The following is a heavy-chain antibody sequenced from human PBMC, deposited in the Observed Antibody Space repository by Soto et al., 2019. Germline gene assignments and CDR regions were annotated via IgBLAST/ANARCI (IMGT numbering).Heavy chain of an antibody. CDR1: GYTFTSYY. CDR3: ARSTVTRRGGMDV. CDR2: INPSGGST. Sequence: QVQLVQSGAEVKKPGASVKVSCKASGYTFTSYYMHWVRQAPGQGLEWMGIINPSGGSTSYAQKFQGRVTMTRDTSTSTVYRELSSLRSEDTAVYYCARSTVTRRGGMDVWGQGTTVTVSS. D-gene: IGHD4-4*01. J-gene: IGHJ6*02. V-gene: IGHV1-46*01.